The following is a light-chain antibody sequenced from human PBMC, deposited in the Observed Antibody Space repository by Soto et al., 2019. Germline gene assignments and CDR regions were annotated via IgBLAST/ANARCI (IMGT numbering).Light chain of an antibody. CDR3: CTYAGSSTFVVV. J-gene: IGLJ2*01. CDR1: SSDVGGYNL. CDR2: EGS. V-gene: IGLV2-23*03. Sequence: QSVLTQPASVSGSPGQSITISCTGTSSDVGGYNLVSWYQQHPGKAPKLMIYEGSKRPSGVSNRFSGSKSGNTASLTISGRQADDEADYYCCTYAGSSTFVVVFGGGTKLTVL.